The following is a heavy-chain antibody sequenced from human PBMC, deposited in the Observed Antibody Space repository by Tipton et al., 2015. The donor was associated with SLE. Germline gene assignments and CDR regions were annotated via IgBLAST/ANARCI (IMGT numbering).Heavy chain of an antibody. D-gene: IGHD1-26*01. CDR2: IYYSGST. J-gene: IGHJ4*02. CDR3: ARLAYSGSYNFDY. Sequence: TLSLTCTVFGDSVTSYYWTWIRQPPGKGLEWIGYIYYSGSTNYNPSLRSRATISVDSSKNQFSLKLTSVTAADTAVYYCARLAYSGSYNFDYWGQGTLVTVSS. CDR1: GDSVTSYY. V-gene: IGHV4-59*02.